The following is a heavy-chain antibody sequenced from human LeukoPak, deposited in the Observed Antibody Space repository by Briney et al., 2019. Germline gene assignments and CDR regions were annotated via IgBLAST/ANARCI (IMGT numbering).Heavy chain of an antibody. CDR3: ARVTRGVITYNWFDS. D-gene: IGHD3-10*01. CDR1: GGSISSYY. J-gene: IGHJ5*01. V-gene: IGHV4-59*06. CDR2: TYHSGNT. Sequence: PSETLSLTCTVSGGSISSYYWSWIRQPPGKGLEWIGYTYHSGNTHYNPSLKSRLSISIDTSTNDFSLRLSSVTAADTAVYYCARVTRGVITYNWFDSWGQGALVLVSS.